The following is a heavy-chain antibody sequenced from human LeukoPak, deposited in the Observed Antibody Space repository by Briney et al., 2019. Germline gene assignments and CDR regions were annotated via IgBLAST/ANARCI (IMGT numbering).Heavy chain of an antibody. CDR2: IYYSGST. Sequence: SETLSLTCTVSGGSISSYYWSWIRQPPGKGLEWIGYIYYSGSTNYNPSLKSRVTISVDTSKNQFSLKLSSVTAADTAVYYCAGGSLYWGHDWLDPWGQGTLVTVSS. CDR1: GGSISSYY. V-gene: IGHV4-59*01. D-gene: IGHD3-16*02. CDR3: AGGSLYWGHDWLDP. J-gene: IGHJ5*02.